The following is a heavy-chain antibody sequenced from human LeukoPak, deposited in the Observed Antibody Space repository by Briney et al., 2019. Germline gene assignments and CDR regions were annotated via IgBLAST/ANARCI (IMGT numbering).Heavy chain of an antibody. CDR1: GYTFTSYY. V-gene: IGHV1-46*01. CDR3: ARASHSEVVPAAIGNDAFDI. D-gene: IGHD2-2*02. CDR2: INPSGGST. Sequence: ASVKVSCKASGYTFTSYYMHWVRQAPGQGLEWMGIINPSGGSTSYAQKFQGRVTMTRDTSTSTVYMELSSLRSEDTAVYYCARASHSEVVPAAIGNDAFDIWGQGTMVTVSS. J-gene: IGHJ3*02.